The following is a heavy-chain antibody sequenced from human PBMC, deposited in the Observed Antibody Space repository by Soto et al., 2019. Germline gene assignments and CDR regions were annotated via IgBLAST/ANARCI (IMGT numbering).Heavy chain of an antibody. CDR2: IYSGGST. V-gene: IGHV3-53*01. D-gene: IGHD5-18*01. CDR1: GFTVSSNY. Sequence: GGSLRLSCAASGFTVSSNYMSWVRQAPGKGLEWVSVIYSGGSTYYADSVKGRFTISRDNSKNTLYLQMNSLRAEDTPVYYCASPRYNRYGLNYWGPGTLVTVSS. J-gene: IGHJ4*02. CDR3: ASPRYNRYGLNY.